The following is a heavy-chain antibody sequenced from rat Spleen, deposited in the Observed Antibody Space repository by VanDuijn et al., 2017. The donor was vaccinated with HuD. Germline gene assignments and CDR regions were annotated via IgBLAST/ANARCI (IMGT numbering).Heavy chain of an antibody. Sequence: EVQLVESGGGLVQPGRSLKLSCTASGFTFSTFPMVWVRQAPKKGLEWVASISSGGGGTYYADSVEGRFTISRDNAKSTLYLQMDSLRSEDTATYYCAKDISYSGPSWFAYWGQGTLVTVSS. D-gene: IGHD1-1*01. CDR1: GFTFSTFP. J-gene: IGHJ3*01. CDR2: ISSGGGGT. V-gene: IGHV5-20*01. CDR3: AKDISYSGPSWFAY.